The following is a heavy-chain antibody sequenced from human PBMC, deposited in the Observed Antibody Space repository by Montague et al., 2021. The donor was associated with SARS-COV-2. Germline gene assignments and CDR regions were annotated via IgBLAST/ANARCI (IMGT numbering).Heavy chain of an antibody. CDR1: GDSVSSNSAT. CDR2: TYYRPKWYN. CDR3: TSGREGNYNVMDV. D-gene: IGHD1-1*01. Sequence: CAISGDSVSSNSATWNWVRQSPSRGLEWLGRTYYRPKWYNDYAXXXRGRVTINPDTSKNQFSLQLNSVTPEDTDIYYCTSGREGNYNVMDVWGQGTTVTVSS. J-gene: IGHJ6*02. V-gene: IGHV6-1*01.